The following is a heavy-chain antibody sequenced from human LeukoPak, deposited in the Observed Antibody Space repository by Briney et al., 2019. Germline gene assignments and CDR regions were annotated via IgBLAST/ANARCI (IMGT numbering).Heavy chain of an antibody. J-gene: IGHJ6*03. CDR1: GGSFNDYY. CDR3: ARRDYLDHFYYIDV. Sequence: SETLSLTCAVYGGSFNDYYWIWIRQPPGKGLEWIGEIKPSGRTNYNPSLESRVTISVDTSKNHFSLKLSSVTAANTAVYYCARRDYLDHFYYIDVWDKGNTVTVSS. D-gene: IGHD3-10*01. CDR2: IKPSGRT. V-gene: IGHV4-34*01.